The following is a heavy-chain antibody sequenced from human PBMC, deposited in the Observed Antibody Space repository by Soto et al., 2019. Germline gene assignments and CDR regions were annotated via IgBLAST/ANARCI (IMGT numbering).Heavy chain of an antibody. V-gene: IGHV3-23*01. CDR1: GFTFSSYA. J-gene: IGHJ4*02. CDR3: ASDSSSSYYFDY. CDR2: ISGSGGST. Sequence: PGGSLRLSCAASGFTFSSYAMSWVRQAPGKGLEWVLGISGSGGSTFYADSVKGRFTISRDYSKNTLYLQMNSLRAEDKAVYYCASDSSSSYYFDYWGQGTLVTVSS. D-gene: IGHD6-6*01.